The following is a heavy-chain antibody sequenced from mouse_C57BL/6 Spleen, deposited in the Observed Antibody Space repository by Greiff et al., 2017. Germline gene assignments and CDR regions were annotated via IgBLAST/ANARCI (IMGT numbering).Heavy chain of an antibody. V-gene: IGHV1-82*01. Sequence: QVQLQQSGPELVKPGASVKISCKASGYAFSSSWMNWVKQRPGKGLEWIGRIYPGDGYTNYNGKFKGKATLTADTSSSTAYMQLSSLTSEDSAVYLCARGVPGSSSYYYDDWGQGTTLTVSS. D-gene: IGHD1-1*01. CDR3: ARGVPGSSSYYYDD. CDR2: IYPGDGYT. CDR1: GYAFSSSW. J-gene: IGHJ2*01.